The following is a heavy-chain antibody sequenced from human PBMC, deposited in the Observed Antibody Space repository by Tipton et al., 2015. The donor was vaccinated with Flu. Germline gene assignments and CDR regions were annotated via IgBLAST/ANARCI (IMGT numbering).Heavy chain of an antibody. Sequence: TLSLTCSVSGGSIVDSSYYWDWIRQPPGKGLERIGSIYYYGNAYYNPSLKSRVTISVDTSKNQFSLKLSSLTAADTAVYYCAGRGGGYQSPYGMDVWGQGTTVSVSS. J-gene: IGHJ6*02. CDR3: AGRGGGYQSPYGMDV. D-gene: IGHD2-2*01. CDR1: GGSIVDSSYY. V-gene: IGHV4-39*01. CDR2: IYYYGNA.